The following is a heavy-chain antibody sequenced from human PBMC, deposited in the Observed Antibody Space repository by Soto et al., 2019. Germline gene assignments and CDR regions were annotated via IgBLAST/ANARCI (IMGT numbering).Heavy chain of an antibody. J-gene: IGHJ4*02. V-gene: IGHV3-30-3*01. Sequence: PGWSLRLSCAASGFTFSTYAMHWVRQAPGKGLEWVAVISYDGSNEYYVDSVKGRFTISRDNSKNTLYLQMNSLREEDTAVYYCARGSAGHYNSGILLDWGQGTLVTVSS. CDR2: ISYDGSNE. CDR1: GFTFSTYA. CDR3: ARGSAGHYNSGILLD. D-gene: IGHD3-10*01.